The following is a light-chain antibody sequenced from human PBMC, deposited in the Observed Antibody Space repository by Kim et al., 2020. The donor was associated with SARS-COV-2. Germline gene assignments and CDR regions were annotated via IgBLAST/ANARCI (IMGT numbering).Light chain of an antibody. J-gene: IGKJ2*03. CDR1: QSVDRL. CDR2: DAT. CDR3: QQYSTYSYS. V-gene: IGKV1-5*01. Sequence: SASIGDRVSITCRASQSVDRLLAWYQKRPGKAPKLLIYDATDLKSGVPSRFSGRGSGTEFTLTITSLQPDDFGTYYCQQYSTYSYSLGQGTKLEI.